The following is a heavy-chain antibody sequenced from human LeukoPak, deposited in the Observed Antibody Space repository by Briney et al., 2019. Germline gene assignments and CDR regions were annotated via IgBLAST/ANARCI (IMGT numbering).Heavy chain of an antibody. CDR1: RGTFSSYA. CDR2: IIPILGIA. CDR3: ARDLVVVTANRYYFDY. J-gene: IGHJ4*02. V-gene: IGHV1-69*04. D-gene: IGHD2-21*02. Sequence: SVKVSCKASRGTFSSYAISWVRQAPGQGLEWMGRIIPILGIANYAQKFQGRVTITADKSTSTAYMELSSLRSEDTAVYYCARDLVVVTANRYYFDYWGQGTLVTVSS.